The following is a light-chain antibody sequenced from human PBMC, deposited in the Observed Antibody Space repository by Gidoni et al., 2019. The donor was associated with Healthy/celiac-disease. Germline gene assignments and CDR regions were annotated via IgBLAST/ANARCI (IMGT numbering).Light chain of an antibody. CDR1: KLGAKY. CDR2: QDS. J-gene: IGLJ1*01. V-gene: IGLV3-1*01. CDR3: QAWDSSTVGV. Sequence: SYELTQPPSVSVSQGQTASITCSGDKLGAKYACWYQQKPGQSPVLVIYQDSKRPSGIPERFSGSNSGNTATLTISGTQAMDEADYYCQAWDSSTVGVFGTGTKVTVL.